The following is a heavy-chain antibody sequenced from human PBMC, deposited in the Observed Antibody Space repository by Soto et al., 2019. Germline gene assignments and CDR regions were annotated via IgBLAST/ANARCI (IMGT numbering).Heavy chain of an antibody. Sequence: SVKVSCKASGGTFSSYAISWVRQAPGQGLEWKGGIIPIFGTANYAQKFQGRVTITADESTSTAYMELSSLRSEDTAVYYCARMGDIVVVPAAIRMTVYDYYYGMDVWGQGTTVTVSS. J-gene: IGHJ6*02. CDR1: GGTFSSYA. D-gene: IGHD2-2*02. CDR2: IIPIFGTA. V-gene: IGHV1-69*13. CDR3: ARMGDIVVVPAAIRMTVYDYYYGMDV.